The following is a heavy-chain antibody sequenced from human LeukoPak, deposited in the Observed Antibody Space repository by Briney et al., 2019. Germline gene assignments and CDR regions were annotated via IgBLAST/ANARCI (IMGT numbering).Heavy chain of an antibody. J-gene: IGHJ4*02. CDR2: LYNDAFDSAT. CDR3: AREIGGGLHYFHS. Sequence: PGGSLRLSCAVSGFTFSRYSMNWVRQAPGKGLEWVSNLYNDAFDSATHYADSVKGRFTISRDNSQNTLYLQMNSLRAEDTAMYYCAREIGGGLHYFHSWGQGTPVTVSS. CDR1: GFTFSRYS. V-gene: IGHV3-48*01. D-gene: IGHD1-26*01.